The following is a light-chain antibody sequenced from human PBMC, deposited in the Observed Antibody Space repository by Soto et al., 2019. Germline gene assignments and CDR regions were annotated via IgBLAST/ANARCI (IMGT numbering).Light chain of an antibody. J-gene: IGLJ2*01. CDR2: GNS. Sequence: QSVLTQPPSVSGAPGQRVTISCTGSSSNIGAGYDVHWYQQLPGTAPKLLIYGNSNRPSGVPDRFSGSKSGTSASLAITGLQAEDEADYYCQSYDSSLSPDVVFGGVTKLTVL. V-gene: IGLV1-40*01. CDR3: QSYDSSLSPDVV. CDR1: SSNIGAGYD.